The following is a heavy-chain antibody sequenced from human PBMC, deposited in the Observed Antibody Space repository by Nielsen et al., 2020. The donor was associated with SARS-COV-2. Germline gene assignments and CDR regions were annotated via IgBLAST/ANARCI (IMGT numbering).Heavy chain of an antibody. Sequence: GSLRLSCAVYDGSFSGYYWSWIRQPPEKGLEWIGEINRSGSTNYNPSLKSRVTISVDTSKSQFSLKLTSVTAADTAVYYCARGLPGPDYSSSDWIWFDPWGQGTLVTVSS. CDR3: ARGLPGPDYSSSDWIWFDP. V-gene: IGHV4-34*01. D-gene: IGHD6-6*01. CDR1: DGSFSGYY. J-gene: IGHJ5*02. CDR2: INRSGST.